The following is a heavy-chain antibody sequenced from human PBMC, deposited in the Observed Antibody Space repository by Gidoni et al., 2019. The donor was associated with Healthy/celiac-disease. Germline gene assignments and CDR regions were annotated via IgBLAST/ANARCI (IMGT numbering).Heavy chain of an antibody. CDR2: ISWNSGSI. Sequence: EVQLVESGGGLVQPGRSLRLSCAASGFTFDDYAMHWVRQAPGKGLEWVSGISWNSGSIGYADSVKGRFTISRDNAKNSLYLQMNSLRAEDTALYYCAKAPYYYGSGSYFDYWGQGTLVTVSS. CDR3: AKAPYYYGSGSYFDY. D-gene: IGHD3-10*01. CDR1: GFTFDDYA. V-gene: IGHV3-9*01. J-gene: IGHJ4*02.